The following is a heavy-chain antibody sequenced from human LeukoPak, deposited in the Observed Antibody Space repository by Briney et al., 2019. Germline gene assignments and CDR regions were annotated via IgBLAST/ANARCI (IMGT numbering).Heavy chain of an antibody. Sequence: PSETLSLTCTVSGGSISSSSYYWGWIRQPPGKGLEWIGSIYYSGSTYYNPSLKSRVTISVDTSKNQFSLKLSSVTAADTAVYYCARVVPAAILDYYMDVWGKGTTVTVSS. CDR3: ARVVPAAILDYYMDV. CDR1: GGSISSSSYY. J-gene: IGHJ6*03. CDR2: IYYSGST. D-gene: IGHD2-2*02. V-gene: IGHV4-39*07.